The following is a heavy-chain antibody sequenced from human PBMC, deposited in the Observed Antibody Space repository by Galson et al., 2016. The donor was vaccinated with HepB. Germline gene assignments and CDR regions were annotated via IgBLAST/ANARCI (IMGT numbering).Heavy chain of an antibody. V-gene: IGHV1-46*01. D-gene: IGHD6-25*01. Sequence: SVKVSCKASGYTFINHYVHWLRQAPGQGLEWMGLIIPSGGGTSYAQKFQGRVTMTRDTSTSTVNMELSSLGSEDTAVYYCARGGNDLTLQGIVAEYYFDYWGQGTLVIVSS. J-gene: IGHJ4*02. CDR1: GYTFINHY. CDR3: ARGGNDLTLQGIVAEYYFDY. CDR2: IIPSGGGT.